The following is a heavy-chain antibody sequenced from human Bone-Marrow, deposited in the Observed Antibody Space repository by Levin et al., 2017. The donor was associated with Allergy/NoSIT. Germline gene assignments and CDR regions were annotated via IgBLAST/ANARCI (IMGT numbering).Heavy chain of an antibody. D-gene: IGHD4-23*01. CDR3: ARGRYFGGLSFDC. J-gene: IGHJ4*02. CDR1: GGSVSSGSYY. V-gene: IGHV4-61*01. CDR2: IYHSGST. Sequence: SETLSLTCTVSGGSVSSGSYYWSWIRQPPGKGLEWIAYIYHSGSTKYNPSLKSRVTISLDTARNPFSLRLTSLTAADTAVYYCARGRYFGGLSFDCWGKGTLVTVSS.